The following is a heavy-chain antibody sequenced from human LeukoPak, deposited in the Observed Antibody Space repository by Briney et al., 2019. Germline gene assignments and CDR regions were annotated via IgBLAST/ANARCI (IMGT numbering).Heavy chain of an antibody. CDR1: GYTFTDYY. J-gene: IGHJ5*02. CDR2: INANSGGT. D-gene: IGHD3-10*01. CDR3: ARDRAERGSHNWLDP. V-gene: IGHV1-2*02. Sequence: ASVKVSCQASGYTFTDYYMHRARQAPGQGLEWMGWINANSGGTQYEQKFQGRVTMTRDTSTSTAYMELNSLTSDDTAVYYCARDRAERGSHNWLDPWGQGTLVTVSS.